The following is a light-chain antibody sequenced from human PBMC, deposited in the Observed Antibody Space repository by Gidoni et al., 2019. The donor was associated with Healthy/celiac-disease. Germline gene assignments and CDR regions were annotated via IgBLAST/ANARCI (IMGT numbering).Light chain of an antibody. CDR1: QSISSY. J-gene: IGKJ2*02. V-gene: IGKV1-39*01. CDR2: AAS. Sequence: DIQMTQSPSSLSASVGDRVTITCRASQSISSYLNWYQQKPGKAPKLLISAASSLQSGVPSRFSGSGSGTDFTITISSMQPEDFATYYCQQSYSTPRTFGQGTKLEIK. CDR3: QQSYSTPRT.